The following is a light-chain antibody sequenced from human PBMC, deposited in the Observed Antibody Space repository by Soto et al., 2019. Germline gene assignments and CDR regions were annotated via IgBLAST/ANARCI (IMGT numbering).Light chain of an antibody. Sequence: DIVLTQSPGTLSLSPGERATLSCRASQSLSSNHLGWYLPWYQQNPRQTPRLLIYGTSSRATGIPDRFSGSGSWTDFTRTISRLEPEDFAVYYCQQYGSSHPFTFGKGTRVEIK. CDR3: QQYGSSHPFT. V-gene: IGKV3-20*01. CDR2: GTS. J-gene: IGKJ5*01. CDR1: QSLSSNH.